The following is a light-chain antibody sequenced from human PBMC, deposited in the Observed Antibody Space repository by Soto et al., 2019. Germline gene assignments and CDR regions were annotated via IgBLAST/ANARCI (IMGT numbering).Light chain of an antibody. CDR1: QSVSSSY. CDR2: GAS. J-gene: IGKJ5*01. CDR3: QQYNNWPFIT. Sequence: IVFTQSPGTLSVSPGERATLSCRASQSVSSSYLAWYQQKPGQAPRLLIYGASSRATGIPDRFSGSGSGTEFTLSISSLQSEDFAVYYCQQYNNWPFITFGQGTRLEIK. V-gene: IGKV3D-15*01.